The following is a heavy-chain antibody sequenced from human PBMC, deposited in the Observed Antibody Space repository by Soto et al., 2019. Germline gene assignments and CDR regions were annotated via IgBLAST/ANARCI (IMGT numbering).Heavy chain of an antibody. J-gene: IGHJ6*02. D-gene: IGHD4-17*01. V-gene: IGHV4-30-2*01. CDR1: GGPISSGGYS. CDR2: IYDSGTT. Sequence: QLQLQESGSGLVKPSQTLSLTCAVSGGPISSGGYSWTWIRQPPGKVLEWNGYIYDSGTTHYNPSLKRGVTISVDRSKTQFSLKLSSVTAADTAVYYCARAHYGDYGYGMDVWGQGTTVTVSS. CDR3: ARAHYGDYGYGMDV.